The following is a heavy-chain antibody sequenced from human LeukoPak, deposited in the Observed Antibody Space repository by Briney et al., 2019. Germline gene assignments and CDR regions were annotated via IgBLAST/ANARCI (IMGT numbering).Heavy chain of an antibody. CDR1: GFTFDDYA. CDR3: ARVAHYYHLDQ. Sequence: AGGSLRLSCAASGFTFDDYAMHWVRQAPGKGLEWVSGISWNSGSIGYADSVKGRFTISRDNAKNSLYLQMKSLRAEDTAVYYCARVAHYYHLDQWGQGTLVTVSS. J-gene: IGHJ4*02. V-gene: IGHV3-9*01. D-gene: IGHD1-26*01. CDR2: ISWNSGSI.